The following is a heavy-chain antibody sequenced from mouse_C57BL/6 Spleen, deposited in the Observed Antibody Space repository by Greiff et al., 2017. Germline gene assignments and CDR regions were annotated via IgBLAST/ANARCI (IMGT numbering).Heavy chain of an antibody. V-gene: IGHV1-74*01. CDR1: GYTFTSYW. Sequence: QVQLKQPGAELVKPGASVKVSCKASGYTFTSYWMHWVKQRPGQGLEWIGRIHPSDSDTDYNQKFKGKATLTVDKSSSTAYMQLSSLTSEDSAVYYCANIYYSGSSYDAMDDWGQGTSVTVSS. D-gene: IGHD1-1*01. J-gene: IGHJ4*01. CDR2: IHPSDSDT. CDR3: ANIYYSGSSYDAMDD.